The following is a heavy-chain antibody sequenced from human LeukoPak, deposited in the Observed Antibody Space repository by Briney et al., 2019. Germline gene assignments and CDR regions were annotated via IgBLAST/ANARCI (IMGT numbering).Heavy chain of an antibody. Sequence: ASVKVSCKASGYTFTGYYMHWVRQAPGQGLEWMGRINPNSGGTNYAQKFQGRVTLTRDTSTSKVYMELNGLRSEDTAVYYCARALDGSGYYSGYYFDYWGQGTLVTVSS. CDR3: ARALDGSGYYSGYYFDY. V-gene: IGHV1-2*06. CDR2: INPNSGGT. CDR1: GYTFTGYY. J-gene: IGHJ4*02. D-gene: IGHD3-22*01.